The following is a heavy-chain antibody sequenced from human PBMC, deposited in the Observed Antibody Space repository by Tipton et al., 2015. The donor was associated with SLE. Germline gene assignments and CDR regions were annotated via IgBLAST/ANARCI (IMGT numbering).Heavy chain of an antibody. CDR1: GFTFSSYA. Sequence: SLRLSCAASGFTFSSYAMSWVRQAPGKGLEWVSAISGSSSSTNYADSVKGRFTISRDNSKTTLFLQMNSLRAEDTAVYYCAKSTCSGTRCYGGDFDYWGQGALVTVSS. V-gene: IGHV3-23*01. CDR3: AKSTCSGTRCYGGDFDY. CDR2: ISGSSSST. J-gene: IGHJ4*02. D-gene: IGHD2-2*01.